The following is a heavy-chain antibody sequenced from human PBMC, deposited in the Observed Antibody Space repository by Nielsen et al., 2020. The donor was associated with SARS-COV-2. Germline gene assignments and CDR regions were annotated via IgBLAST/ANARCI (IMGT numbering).Heavy chain of an antibody. CDR3: ASTFTGAAAGTWWFDP. Sequence: SETLSLTCTVSGASISSSDYYWSWIRQPPGKGLEWIGYIYYSGSTNYNPSLKSRVTISVDTSKNQFSLKLSSVTAADTAVYYCASTFTGAAAGTWWFDPWGQGTLVTVSS. D-gene: IGHD6-13*01. V-gene: IGHV4-61*08. J-gene: IGHJ5*02. CDR2: IYYSGST. CDR1: GASISSSDYY.